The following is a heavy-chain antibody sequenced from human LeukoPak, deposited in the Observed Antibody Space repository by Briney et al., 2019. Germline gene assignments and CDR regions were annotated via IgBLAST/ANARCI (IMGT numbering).Heavy chain of an antibody. V-gene: IGHV3-23*01. Sequence: PGGSLRLSCAASGFTFSSYSMNWVRQAPGKGLEWVSAISGSGGSTYYADSVKGRFTISRDNSKNTLYLQMNSLRAEDTAVYYCATVYYYGSGSSKVDYWGQGTLVTVSS. J-gene: IGHJ4*02. CDR1: GFTFSSYS. D-gene: IGHD3-10*01. CDR2: ISGSGGST. CDR3: ATVYYYGSGSSKVDY.